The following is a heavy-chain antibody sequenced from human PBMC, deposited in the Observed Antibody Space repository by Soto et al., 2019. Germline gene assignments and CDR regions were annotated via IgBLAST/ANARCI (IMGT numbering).Heavy chain of an antibody. CDR2: ISRSSSTI. CDR1: GFTFSSYS. CDR3: ARELWPSDY. Sequence: QPGGSLRLSCAASGFTFSSYSMNWVRQAPGKGLEWVSYISRSSSTIYYADSVKGRFTMSRDNVKNSLNLLMNSLRDEDTAVYYCARELWPSDYWGQGTLVTVSS. V-gene: IGHV3-48*02. J-gene: IGHJ4*02. D-gene: IGHD5-18*01.